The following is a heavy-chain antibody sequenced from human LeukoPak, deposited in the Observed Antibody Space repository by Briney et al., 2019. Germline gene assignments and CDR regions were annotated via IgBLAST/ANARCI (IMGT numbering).Heavy chain of an antibody. V-gene: IGHV3-23*01. D-gene: IGHD4-11*01. CDR3: ARDQAYSFDY. J-gene: IGHJ4*02. Sequence: GGSLRLSCAASGFSFSNFAMNWVRLAPGKGLEWVSSISGSGGNTYYADSVNGRVTISRDNSMDTLYLHINGLRVEDTAVYYCARDQAYSFDYWGQGTLVTVSS. CDR1: GFSFSNFA. CDR2: ISGSGGNT.